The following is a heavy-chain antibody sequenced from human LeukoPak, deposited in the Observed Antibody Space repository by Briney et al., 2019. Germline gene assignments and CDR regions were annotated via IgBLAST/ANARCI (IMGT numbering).Heavy chain of an antibody. J-gene: IGHJ4*02. Sequence: ASVKVSCKASGYTFTSYGISWVRQAPGQGLEWMGGIIPIFGTANYAQKFQGRVTITADESTSTAYMELSSLRSEDTAVYYCARDGPPGYCSGGSCYGYWGQGTLVTVSS. CDR1: GYTFTSYG. CDR3: ARDGPPGYCSGGSCYGY. CDR2: IIPIFGTA. V-gene: IGHV1-69*13. D-gene: IGHD2-15*01.